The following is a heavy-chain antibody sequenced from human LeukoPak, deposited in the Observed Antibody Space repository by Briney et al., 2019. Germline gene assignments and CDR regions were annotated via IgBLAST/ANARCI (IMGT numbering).Heavy chain of an antibody. CDR1: GGSISSYY. Sequence: SETLSLTCTVSGGSISSYYWSWMRQPAGKGLEWIGRIYTSGSTNYNPSLKSRVTMSLDTSKNQFSLKLSSVTAADTAVSYCSRVRRRRVVPAAIGAFDIWGQGTMVTVSS. V-gene: IGHV4-4*07. CDR2: IYTSGST. D-gene: IGHD2-2*01. J-gene: IGHJ3*02. CDR3: SRVRRRRVVPAAIGAFDI.